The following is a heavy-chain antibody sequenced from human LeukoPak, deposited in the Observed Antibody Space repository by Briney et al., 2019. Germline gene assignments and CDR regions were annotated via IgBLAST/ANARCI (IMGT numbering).Heavy chain of an antibody. CDR1: GFTFSSYA. D-gene: IGHD5-24*01. CDR2: ISGSGGST. CDR3: VRDRERWLHEGAFDI. V-gene: IGHV3-23*01. Sequence: GGSLRLSCAASGFTFSSYAMSWVRQAPGKGLEWVSAISGSGGSTYYADSVKGRFTISRDNSKNTLYLQMNSLRAEDTAVYYCVRDRERWLHEGAFDIWGQGTMVTVSS. J-gene: IGHJ3*02.